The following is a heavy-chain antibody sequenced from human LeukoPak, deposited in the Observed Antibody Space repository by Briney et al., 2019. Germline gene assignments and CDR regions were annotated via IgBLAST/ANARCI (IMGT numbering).Heavy chain of an antibody. D-gene: IGHD2-8*02. CDR3: ASLLGPHDAFDI. V-gene: IGHV3-30-3*01. CDR1: GFTFSSYA. Sequence: GGSLRLSCAASGFTFSSYAMHWVRQAPGKGLEWVAVISYDGSNKYYADSVKGRFTISRDNSKNTLYLQMNSLRAEDTAVYYCASLLGPHDAFDIWGQGTMVTVSS. J-gene: IGHJ3*02. CDR2: ISYDGSNK.